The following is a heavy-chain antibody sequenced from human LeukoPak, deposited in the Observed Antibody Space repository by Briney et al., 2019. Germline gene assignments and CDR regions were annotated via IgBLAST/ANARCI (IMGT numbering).Heavy chain of an antibody. CDR1: GFTFSSYA. CDR3: AKVAYYDFWSGYSPQGY. J-gene: IGHJ4*02. V-gene: IGHV3-23*01. D-gene: IGHD3-3*01. CDR2: ISGSGGST. Sequence: GGSLRLSCAASGFTFSSYAMSWVRQAPGKGLEWVSAISGSGGSTYYADSVKGRFTISRDNSKNTLYLQMNSLRAEDTAVYYCAKVAYYDFWSGYSPQGYWGQGTLVTVSS.